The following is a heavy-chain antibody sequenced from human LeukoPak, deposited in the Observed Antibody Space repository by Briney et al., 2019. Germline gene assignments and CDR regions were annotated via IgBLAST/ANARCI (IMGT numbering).Heavy chain of an antibody. CDR3: ARSTDGTTSSGWYVDY. CDR1: GGSISSASNS. Sequence: SETLSLTCAVSGGSISSASNSWGWIRQPPGKGLEWIGTIYYSGSTYHNPSLKSRVTISIDTSKNQFSLRLSSVTAAGTAVFYCARSTDGTTSSGWYVDYWGQGTLVTVSS. V-gene: IGHV4-39*01. D-gene: IGHD6-19*01. J-gene: IGHJ4*02. CDR2: IYYSGST.